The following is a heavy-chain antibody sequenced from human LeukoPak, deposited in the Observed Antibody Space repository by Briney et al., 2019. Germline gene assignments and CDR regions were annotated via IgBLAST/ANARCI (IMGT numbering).Heavy chain of an antibody. CDR2: TSYDGSNK. Sequence: GRSLRLSCAASGFTFSSYGMHWVRQAPGKGLEWVTVTSYDGSNKCYADSVKGRFTISRDNSKNTLYLQMNSLRAEDTAVYYCAKDQWGIYYYYYMDVWGKGTTVTVSS. CDR3: AKDQWGIYYYYYMDV. J-gene: IGHJ6*03. V-gene: IGHV3-30*18. CDR1: GFTFSSYG. D-gene: IGHD7-27*01.